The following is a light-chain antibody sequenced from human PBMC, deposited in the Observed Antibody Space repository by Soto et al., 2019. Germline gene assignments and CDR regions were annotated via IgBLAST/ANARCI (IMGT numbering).Light chain of an antibody. CDR1: QGISNY. CDR2: AAS. CDR3: QKYNSAPHT. Sequence: DIQMTQSPSSLSASVGDRVIITCRASQGISNYLAWYQQKPGKVPKLLIYAASTLQSGVPSRFSGSGSGTDFTLTISSLQPEDVATYYCQKYNSAPHTFGQGTKLEIK. V-gene: IGKV1-27*01. J-gene: IGKJ2*01.